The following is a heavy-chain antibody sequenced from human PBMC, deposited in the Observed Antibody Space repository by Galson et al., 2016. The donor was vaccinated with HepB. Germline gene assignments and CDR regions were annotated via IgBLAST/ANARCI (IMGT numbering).Heavy chain of an antibody. CDR3: ARAAIIPGARMVFDP. V-gene: IGHV4-4*02. J-gene: IGHJ5*02. D-gene: IGHD4/OR15-4a*01. Sequence: SATLSPTCAVSGASISDSNWWTWVRHVPGKGLEWIGEIYHTGTSNNNPFLSSRFTFSVDKSRNQFSLNLTSVTASDTAVYYCARAAIIPGARMVFDPWGQGILVTVSS. CDR1: GASISDSNW. CDR2: IYHTGTS.